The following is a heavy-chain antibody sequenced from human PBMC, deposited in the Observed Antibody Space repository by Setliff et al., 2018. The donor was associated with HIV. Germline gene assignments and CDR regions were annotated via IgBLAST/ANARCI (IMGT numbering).Heavy chain of an antibody. Sequence: GGSLRLSCAASGFSFGSYWMSWVRQAPGKGLEWVANVKQDGSDKYYVDSVKGRFTIARDNAKNSLYLQMNSLRAEDTAVYYCASTGLLLPRFGASYYYYGMDVWGQGTTVTVSS. CDR2: VKQDGSDK. CDR3: ASTGLLLPRFGASYYYYGMDV. V-gene: IGHV3-7*01. J-gene: IGHJ6*02. D-gene: IGHD3-10*01. CDR1: GFSFGSYW.